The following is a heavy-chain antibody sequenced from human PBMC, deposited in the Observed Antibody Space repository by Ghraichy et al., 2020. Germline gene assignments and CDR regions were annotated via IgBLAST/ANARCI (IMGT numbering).Heavy chain of an antibody. Sequence: GGSLRLSCVASGFTFSSFAMNWVRQAPGKGLEWISYISPNGGKTYHADSVKGRFTISRENGKNSLYLQMDSLRDEDTAVYYCARDLGSQPPDYFDYWGQGTLVTVSS. J-gene: IGHJ4*02. D-gene: IGHD2-15*01. V-gene: IGHV3-48*02. CDR1: GFTFSSFA. CDR2: ISPNGGKT. CDR3: ARDLGSQPPDYFDY.